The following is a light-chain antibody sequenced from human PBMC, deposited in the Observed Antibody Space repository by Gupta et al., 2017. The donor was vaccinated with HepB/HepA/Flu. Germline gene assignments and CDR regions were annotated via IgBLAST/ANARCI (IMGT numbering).Light chain of an antibody. CDR1: QSVLYSSNNKNY. CDR3: QHQGA. V-gene: IGKV4-1*01. CDR2: WAS. Sequence: DIVMAQSPDSLAVSLGERATINCKSSQSVLYSSNNKNYLAWYQQKPGQPPKLLIYWASTRESGVPDRFSGSGSGTDFTLTISSLQAEDVAVYYCQHQGAFGPGTKVDIK. J-gene: IGKJ3*01.